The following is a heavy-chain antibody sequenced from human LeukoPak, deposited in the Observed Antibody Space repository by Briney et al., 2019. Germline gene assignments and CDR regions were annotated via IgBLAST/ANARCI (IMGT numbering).Heavy chain of an antibody. CDR3: ARGSEGYYYDSSPDI. V-gene: IGHV1-69*05. J-gene: IGHJ3*02. CDR1: GGTFSSYA. Sequence: SVKVSCKASGGTFSSYAISWVRQAPGQGLEWMGRIIPIFGTANYAQKLQGRVTITTDESTSTDYMELSSLRSEDTAVYYCARGSEGYYYDSSPDIWGQGTMVTVSS. CDR2: IIPIFGTA. D-gene: IGHD3-22*01.